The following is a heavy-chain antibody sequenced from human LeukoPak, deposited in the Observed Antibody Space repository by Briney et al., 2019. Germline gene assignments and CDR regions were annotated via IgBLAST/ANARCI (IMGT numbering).Heavy chain of an antibody. CDR1: GFTFSSYA. CDR3: ARPPKRGSWETNHAFDI. D-gene: IGHD6-13*01. V-gene: IGHV3-30*01. J-gene: IGHJ3*02. Sequence: PGGSLRLSCAASGFTFSSYAMHWVRQAPGKGLEWVAVISYDGSNKYYADSVKGRFTISRDNSKNTLYLQMNSLRAEDTAVYHCARPPKRGSWETNHAFDIWGQGTMVTVSS. CDR2: ISYDGSNK.